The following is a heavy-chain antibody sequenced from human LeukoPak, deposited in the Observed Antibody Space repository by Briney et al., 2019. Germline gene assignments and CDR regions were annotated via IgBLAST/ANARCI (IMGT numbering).Heavy chain of an antibody. J-gene: IGHJ4*02. D-gene: IGHD3-3*01. Sequence: GGSLRLSCAASGFTFSSYAMSWVRQAPGKGLEWVSAISGSGGSTYYADSVKGRFTISRDNSKNTLYPQMNSLRAEDTAVYYCAKDPFLPYYDFWSGYYPREGTFDCWGQGTLVTVSS. CDR1: GFTFSSYA. CDR2: ISGSGGST. CDR3: AKDPFLPYYDFWSGYYPREGTFDC. V-gene: IGHV3-23*01.